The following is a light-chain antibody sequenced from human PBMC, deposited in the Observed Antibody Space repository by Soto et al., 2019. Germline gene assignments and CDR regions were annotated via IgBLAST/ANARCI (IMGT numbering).Light chain of an antibody. Sequence: DIQMTQSPSTLSASVGDRLTITCRASQDISTYLNWYQQKPGKAPKLLIYDASNLETGVPSRFSGSGSGTDFTFTISSLQPEDIATYYCQQFEDFPRAIIFGQGTRLEIK. V-gene: IGKV1-33*01. CDR3: QQFEDFPRAII. J-gene: IGKJ5*01. CDR1: QDISTY. CDR2: DAS.